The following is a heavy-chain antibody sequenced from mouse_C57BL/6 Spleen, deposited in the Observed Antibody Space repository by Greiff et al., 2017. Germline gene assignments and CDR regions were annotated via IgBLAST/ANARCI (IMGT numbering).Heavy chain of an antibody. D-gene: IGHD1-1*01. CDR2: IDPSDSYT. J-gene: IGHJ3*01. CDR3: ARGYGSSYRFAY. V-gene: IGHV1-59*01. Sequence: VQLQQPGAELVRPGTSVKLSCKASGYTFTSYWMHWVKQRPGQGLEWIGVIDPSDSYTNYNQKFKGKATLTVDTSYSTAYMQLSSLTSGDSAVYYCARGYGSSYRFAYWGQGTLVTVSA. CDR1: GYTFTSYW.